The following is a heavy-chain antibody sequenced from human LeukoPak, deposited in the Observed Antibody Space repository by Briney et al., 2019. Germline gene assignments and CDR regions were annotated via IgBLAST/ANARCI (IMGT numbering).Heavy chain of an antibody. D-gene: IGHD1-26*01. CDR3: ARVSSGSYYFDS. Sequence: PSETLSLTCAISGGSISSSNWWSWVGQPPGKGLKWIGEIYHSGSTNYSPSLKSRVTISVDKSKNQFSLKVTSVTAADTAVYYCARVSSGSYYFDSWGQGTLVTVSS. V-gene: IGHV4-4*02. J-gene: IGHJ4*02. CDR1: GGSISSSNW. CDR2: IYHSGST.